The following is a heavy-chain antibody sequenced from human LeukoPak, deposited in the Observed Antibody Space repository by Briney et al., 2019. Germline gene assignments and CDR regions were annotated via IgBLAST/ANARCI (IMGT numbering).Heavy chain of an antibody. Sequence: GGSLRLSCATCRLTFSSYSMSCVRQAPGKGLGLVSSISSSSSYIYYADSVKGRFTISRDNAKNSLFLQMNSLRGEDTAVYYCARYSYGIHDFDHWGQGTLVTVSP. J-gene: IGHJ4*02. V-gene: IGHV3-21*01. CDR2: ISSSSSYI. CDR1: RLTFSSYS. D-gene: IGHD5-18*01. CDR3: ARYSYGIHDFDH.